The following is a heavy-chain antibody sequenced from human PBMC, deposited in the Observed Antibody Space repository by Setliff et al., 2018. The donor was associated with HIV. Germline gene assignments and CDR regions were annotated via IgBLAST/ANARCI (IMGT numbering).Heavy chain of an antibody. Sequence: PGGSLRLSCAASGFNFDDYSMHWVRQSPGKGPEWVAGVTWNSGAVGYADSVKGRFTISRDNAKNSLYLQMNSLRLEDTALYHCSINSPLSSWGQGTLVTVSS. CDR2: VTWNSGAV. CDR1: GFNFDDYS. J-gene: IGHJ4*02. V-gene: IGHV3-9*01. D-gene: IGHD6-6*01. CDR3: SINSPLSS.